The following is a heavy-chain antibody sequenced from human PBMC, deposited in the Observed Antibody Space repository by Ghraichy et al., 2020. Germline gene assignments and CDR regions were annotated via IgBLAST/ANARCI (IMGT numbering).Heavy chain of an antibody. D-gene: IGHD2/OR15-2a*01. V-gene: IGHV6-1*01. CDR3: ARGRHNTFDI. CDR1: GDSLSNNDVA. J-gene: IGHJ3*02. CDR2: TYRMAS. Sequence: SQTLSLTCVISGDSLSNNDVAWNWIRQSPSRGLEWLVRTYRMASEYAESVKARTAITPDTSKNQFSLRLNSVTPDDTAVYYCARGRHNTFDIWGQGIMVTVSS.